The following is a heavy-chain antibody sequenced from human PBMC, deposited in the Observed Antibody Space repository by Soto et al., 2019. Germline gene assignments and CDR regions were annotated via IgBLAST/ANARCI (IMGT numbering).Heavy chain of an antibody. CDR1: GDSFSSYS. J-gene: IGHJ4*02. V-gene: IGHV1-69*12. CDR3: ARGVTRGSFPPFDY. Sequence: QVQLVQSGAEVKKPGSSVKVSCKASGDSFSSYSFSWVRQAPGQGLEWMGGFSPIFGTANYAQRFLVRLTDSAERFTGTVHMEMSRPTSGGHGLYYCARGVTRGSFPPFDYWGQGTLVTVSS. CDR2: FSPIFGTA. D-gene: IGHD1-26*01.